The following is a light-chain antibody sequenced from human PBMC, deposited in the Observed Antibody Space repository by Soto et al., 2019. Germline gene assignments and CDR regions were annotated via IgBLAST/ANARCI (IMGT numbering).Light chain of an antibody. CDR3: QQRSNWPPTWT. J-gene: IGKJ1*01. V-gene: IGKV3-11*01. CDR1: QSVGSY. Sequence: EIVLTQSPATLSLSPGERATLSCRASQSVGSYLAWYQQKPVQAPRLLIYDASNRATGIPARFSGSGSGTDFTLTISSLEPEDFAVYYCQQRSNWPPTWTFGQGTKVEIK. CDR2: DAS.